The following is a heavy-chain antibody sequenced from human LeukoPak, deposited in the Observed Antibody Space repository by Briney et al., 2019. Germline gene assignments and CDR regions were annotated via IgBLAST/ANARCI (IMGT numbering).Heavy chain of an antibody. V-gene: IGHV3-9*03. CDR3: AQGLGVASLIVDALDM. CDR2: ITWNSGSV. CDR1: GFTFHDYA. Sequence: GGSLRLSCAASGFTFHDYAMHWVRQVPGKGLEWVSGITWNSGSVLYADSVRGRFTISRDNAKNSLYLQMNSLRPEDMAFYYCAQGLGVASLIVDALDMWGQGTMVT. D-gene: IGHD3/OR15-3a*01. J-gene: IGHJ3*02.